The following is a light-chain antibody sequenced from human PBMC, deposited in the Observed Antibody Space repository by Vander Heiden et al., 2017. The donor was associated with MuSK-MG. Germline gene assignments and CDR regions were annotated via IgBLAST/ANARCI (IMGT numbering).Light chain of an antibody. V-gene: IGKV1-33*01. J-gene: IGKJ2*01. Sequence: DIQMTQSPSSLSASVGDRVTITCQASQDISHFLNWYQHKPGKAPKLLIYDASTLETGVSSKFSGSGSGAHFIFTITSLQPEDVGTYYCQQYDSLPYTFSQGTNLEIK. CDR1: QDISHF. CDR3: QQYDSLPYT. CDR2: DAS.